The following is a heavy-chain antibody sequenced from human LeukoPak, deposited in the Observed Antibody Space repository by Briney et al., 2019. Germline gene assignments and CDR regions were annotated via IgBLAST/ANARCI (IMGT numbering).Heavy chain of an antibody. J-gene: IGHJ4*02. CDR1: GFTFSSYA. D-gene: IGHD3-22*01. CDR3: TNLVFDSSGYSYFDY. CDR2: ISGSGDNT. Sequence: PGGSLRLSCAASGFTFSSYAMSWVRQAPGKGLEWLSAISGSGDNTYYADSVKGLFTISRDNSKNTLYLQMNNLRAEDTAVYYCTNLVFDSSGYSYFDYWGQGTLVTVSS. V-gene: IGHV3-23*01.